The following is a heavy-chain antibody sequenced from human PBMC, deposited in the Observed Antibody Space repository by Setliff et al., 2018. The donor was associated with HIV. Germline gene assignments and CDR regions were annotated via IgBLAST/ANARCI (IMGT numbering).Heavy chain of an antibody. CDR1: GGSINSGSYY. Sequence: SETLSLTCTVSGGSINSGSYYWSWIRQPAGKGLEWIGRIYTSGSTNYNPSLKSRVTISVDTSKNQFSLKLSSVTAADTAVYYCARDRESSSWYYYYYYGMDVWGQGTTVTVSS. V-gene: IGHV4-61*02. J-gene: IGHJ6*02. CDR3: ARDRESSSWYYYYYYGMDV. D-gene: IGHD6-13*01. CDR2: IYTSGST.